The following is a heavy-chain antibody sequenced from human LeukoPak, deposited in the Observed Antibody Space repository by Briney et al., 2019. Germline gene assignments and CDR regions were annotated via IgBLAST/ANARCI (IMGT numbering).Heavy chain of an antibody. D-gene: IGHD4-17*01. CDR2: ISSSGSTI. Sequence: GGSLRLSCAASGFTFSDYYMSWIRQAPGKGLEWVSYISSSGSTIYYADSVKGRFTISRDNAKNSLYLQMNSLRAEDTAVYYCARKMTTVTTGPLPLDYWGQGTLVTVSS. CDR1: GFTFSDYY. V-gene: IGHV3-11*01. J-gene: IGHJ4*02. CDR3: ARKMTTVTTGPLPLDY.